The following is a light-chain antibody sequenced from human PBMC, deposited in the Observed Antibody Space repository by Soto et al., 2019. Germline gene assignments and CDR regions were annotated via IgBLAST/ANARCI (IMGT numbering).Light chain of an antibody. Sequence: QAVVTQPPSVSGAPGQRVTISCTGSSSNIGAGYDVHWYQQLPGTAPKLLIYGNSNRPSGVPDRFSGSKSGTSASLAITGXXXXXXXDYYCQSYDSSLSGLFGGGTKLTV. J-gene: IGLJ2*01. CDR3: QSYDSSLSGL. CDR1: SSNIGAGYD. CDR2: GNS. V-gene: IGLV1-40*01.